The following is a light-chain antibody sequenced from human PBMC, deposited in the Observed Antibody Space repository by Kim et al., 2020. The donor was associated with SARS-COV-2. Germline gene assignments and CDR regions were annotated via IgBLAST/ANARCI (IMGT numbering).Light chain of an antibody. Sequence: SSELTQDPAVSVALGQTVRITCQGDSLRSYYATWYQQRPRQAPVLVIYGRNTRPSGIPDRFSGSSSGNTASLTITGAQAEDEADFYCQSRDSGGNVLFGGGTQLTVL. CDR1: SLRSYY. J-gene: IGLJ2*01. CDR2: GRN. V-gene: IGLV3-19*01. CDR3: QSRDSGGNVL.